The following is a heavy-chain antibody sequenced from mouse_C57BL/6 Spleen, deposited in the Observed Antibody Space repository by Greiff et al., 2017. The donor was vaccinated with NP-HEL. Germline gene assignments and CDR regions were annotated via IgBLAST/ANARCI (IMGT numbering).Heavy chain of an antibody. CDR3: AGGGYDGYYSFAY. CDR1: GYTFTSYG. V-gene: IGHV1-81*01. Sequence: VKLQQSGAELARPGASVKLSCKASGYTFTSYGISWVKQRTGQGLEWIGEIYPRSGNTYYNEKFKGKATLTADKSSSTAYMELRSLTSEDSAVYFCAGGGYDGYYSFAYWGQGTLVTVSA. J-gene: IGHJ3*01. D-gene: IGHD2-3*01. CDR2: IYPRSGNT.